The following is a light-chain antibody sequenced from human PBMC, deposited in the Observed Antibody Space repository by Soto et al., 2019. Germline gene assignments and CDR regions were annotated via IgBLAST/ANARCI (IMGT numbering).Light chain of an antibody. Sequence: DIQMTQSPSTLSASVGDRVTITCRASQSISTWLAWYQQKPGKAPKLLINKASSLEGGVPSRFSGSGYGTEFNITIRSLQPDDFATYYCQQYNTYPLTFGGGTTVEIK. CDR3: QQYNTYPLT. J-gene: IGKJ4*01. V-gene: IGKV1-5*03. CDR1: QSISTW. CDR2: KAS.